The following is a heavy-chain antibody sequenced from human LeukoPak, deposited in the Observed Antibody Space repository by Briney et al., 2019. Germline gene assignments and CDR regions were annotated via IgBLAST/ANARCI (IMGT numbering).Heavy chain of an antibody. CDR2: IHYSGST. CDR3: AGNSASSSGNEPS. V-gene: IGHV4-59*08. J-gene: IGHJ5*02. Sequence: SETLSLTCTVSGASVSSYYWNWIRQPPGEGLEWIAYIHYSGSTNYNPSLRSRVAMSVDTSKNQFSLRLRSVTAADTAVYYCAGNSASSSGNEPSWGQGTLVTVSS. CDR1: GASVSSYY. D-gene: IGHD4-23*01.